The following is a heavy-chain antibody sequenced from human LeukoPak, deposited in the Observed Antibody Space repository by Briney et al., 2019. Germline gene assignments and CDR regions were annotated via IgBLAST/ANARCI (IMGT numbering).Heavy chain of an antibody. CDR3: ARGGGIDY. V-gene: IGHV3-48*03. Sequence: GGSLRLSCAASGFSFSSYEMYWVCQAPGKGLGRVSYISSIGSTIYYADSVKGRFTISRHNAKSALYLQMNSLRAEDTAVYYWARGGGIDYWGQGTLVTVSS. J-gene: IGHJ4*02. CDR2: ISSIGSTI. D-gene: IGHD3-16*01. CDR1: GFSFSSYE.